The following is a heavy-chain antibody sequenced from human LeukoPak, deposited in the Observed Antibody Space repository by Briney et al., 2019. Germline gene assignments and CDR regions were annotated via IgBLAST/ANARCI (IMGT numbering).Heavy chain of an antibody. CDR3: AKGQELDDGVFDS. Sequence: GGSLRLSCAASGFTFTNYNMNWVRQAPGKGLEWVSCISISSNYIYYPDSVKGRFTISRDNSKNTLYLELNSLRVEDTATFYCAKGQELDDGVFDSWGQGTMVTVSS. CDR2: ISISSNYI. V-gene: IGHV3-21*04. J-gene: IGHJ4*02. CDR1: GFTFTNYN. D-gene: IGHD1-1*01.